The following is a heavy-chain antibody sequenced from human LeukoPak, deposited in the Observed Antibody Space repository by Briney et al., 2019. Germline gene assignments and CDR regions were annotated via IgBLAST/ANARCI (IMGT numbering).Heavy chain of an antibody. V-gene: IGHV3-74*01. CDR3: ASRIAAAGTGGGFDY. D-gene: IGHD6-13*01. Sequence: GGSLRLSCAASGFTFSSYWMHWVRQAPAKGLVWVSRINSDGSSTSYADSVKGRFTISRDKAKNTLYLQMNSLRAEDTAVYYCASRIAAAGTGGGFDYWGQGTLVTVSS. CDR1: GFTFSSYW. CDR2: INSDGSST. J-gene: IGHJ4*02.